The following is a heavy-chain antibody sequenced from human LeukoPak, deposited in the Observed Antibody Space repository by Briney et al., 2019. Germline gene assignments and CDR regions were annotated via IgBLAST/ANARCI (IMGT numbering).Heavy chain of an antibody. D-gene: IGHD6-13*01. CDR3: ARLKQQLVRIWRRGYYFDY. J-gene: IGHJ4*02. V-gene: IGHV5-51*01. CDR1: GYSFTSYW. CDR2: IYPGDSDT. Sequence: GESLKISCKGSGYSFTSYWIGWVRQMPGKGLEWMGIIYPGDSDTRYSPSFQGQVTISADKSISTAYLQWSSLKASDTAMYYCARLKQQLVRIWRRGYYFDYWGQGTLVTVSS.